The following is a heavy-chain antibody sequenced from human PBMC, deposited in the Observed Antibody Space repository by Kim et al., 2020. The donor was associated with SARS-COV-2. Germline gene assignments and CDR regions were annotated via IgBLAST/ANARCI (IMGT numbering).Heavy chain of an antibody. J-gene: IGHJ4*02. CDR1: GFTFSTYS. CDR2: ISSTGNTV. CDR3: ARARCRLVGAVDCYSYDY. D-gene: IGHD2-21*02. V-gene: IGHV3-48*02. Sequence: GGSLRLSCAASGFTFSTYSMSWVRQAPGKGLEWVSYISSTGNTVYYADSVKGRFTVSRDNAKNSLYLQMSSLRDEDTAVYYCARARCRLVGAVDCYSYDYWGQGTLVTVPS.